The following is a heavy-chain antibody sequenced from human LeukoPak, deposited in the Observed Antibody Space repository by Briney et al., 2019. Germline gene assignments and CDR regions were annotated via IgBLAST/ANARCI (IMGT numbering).Heavy chain of an antibody. CDR1: GFTFSSYS. CDR3: AREWLYVMDV. CDR2: ISSSSSTI. J-gene: IGHJ6*02. D-gene: IGHD5-24*01. V-gene: IGHV3-48*02. Sequence: GSLRLSCVASGFTFSSYSMYWVRQAPGKGLEWVSYISSSSSTIYYSDSVKGRFTISRDNAKNSLFLQMNSLRDEDTAVYYCAREWLYVMDVWGQGTTVTVSS.